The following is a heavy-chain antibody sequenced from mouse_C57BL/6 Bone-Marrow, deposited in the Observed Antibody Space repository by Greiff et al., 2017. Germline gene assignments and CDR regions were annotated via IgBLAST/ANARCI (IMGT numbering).Heavy chain of an antibody. J-gene: IGHJ2*01. CDR3: ASPCYGSSYY. CDR1: GYTFTSYW. CDR2: IDPSDSYT. D-gene: IGHD1-1*01. Sequence: VQLQQPGAELVRPGTSVKLSCKASGYTFTSYWMHWVKQRPGQGLEWIGVIDPSDSYTNYNQKFKGKATLTVDTSSSTAYMQLSSLTSEDSAVYYCASPCYGSSYYWGQGTTLTVSS. V-gene: IGHV1-59*01.